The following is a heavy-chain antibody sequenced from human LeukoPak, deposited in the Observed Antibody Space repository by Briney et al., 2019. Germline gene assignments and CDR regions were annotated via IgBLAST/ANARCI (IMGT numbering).Heavy chain of an antibody. Sequence: PGGSLRLSCAAFGFTFDDYAMHWVRQAPGKGLEWVSGISWNSGSIGYADSVKGRFTISRDNAKNSLYLQMNSLRAEDTALYYCAKDGRSSSTSCYIDYWGQGTLVTVSS. CDR1: GFTFDDYA. J-gene: IGHJ4*02. V-gene: IGHV3-9*01. D-gene: IGHD2-2*01. CDR3: AKDGRSSSTSCYIDY. CDR2: ISWNSGSI.